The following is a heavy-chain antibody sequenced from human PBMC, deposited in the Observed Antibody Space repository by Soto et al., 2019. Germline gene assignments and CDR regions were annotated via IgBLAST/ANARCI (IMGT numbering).Heavy chain of an antibody. CDR2: ISASGGTA. V-gene: IGHV3-23*01. J-gene: IGHJ5*01. D-gene: IGHD3-22*01. CDR3: AKLTYPSDSTGYYYERVSGWIDS. CDR1: GLMFSSYA. Sequence: GGSLRLSCAASGLMFSSYAMSWVRQAPGKGLEWVSSISASGGTANLADSVEGRCTISRDSSKSTLYLQMNSLRAEDTAVYYCAKLTYPSDSTGYYYERVSGWIDSWGQGTLVTVSS.